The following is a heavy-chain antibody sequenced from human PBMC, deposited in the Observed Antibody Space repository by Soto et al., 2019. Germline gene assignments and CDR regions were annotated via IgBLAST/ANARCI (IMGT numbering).Heavy chain of an antibody. CDR1: GVSFSGYY. V-gene: IGHV4-34*01. J-gene: IGHJ6*03. CDR2: INHSGST. D-gene: IGHD4-4*01. CDR3: ARGRHSTVIHYAYYYYYYMDV. Sequence: SETLSLTCAVYGVSFSGYYWSWIRQPPGKGLEWIGEINHSGSTNYNPSLKSRVTISVDTSKNQFSLKLSSVTAADTAVYYCARGRHSTVIHYAYYYYYYMDVWGQGTMVTVSS.